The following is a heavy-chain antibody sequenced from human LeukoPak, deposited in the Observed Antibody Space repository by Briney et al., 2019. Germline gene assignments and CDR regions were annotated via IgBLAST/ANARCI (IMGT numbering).Heavy chain of an antibody. J-gene: IGHJ4*02. CDR3: ATNTAMVPYYFDY. D-gene: IGHD5-18*01. Sequence: SETLSLTCTVSGGSISSYYWSWIRQPPGKGLEWIGYIYYSGSTNYNPSPKSRVTISVDTSKNQFSLKLSSVTAADTAVYYCATNTAMVPYYFDYWGQGTLVTVSS. V-gene: IGHV4-59*01. CDR1: GGSISSYY. CDR2: IYYSGST.